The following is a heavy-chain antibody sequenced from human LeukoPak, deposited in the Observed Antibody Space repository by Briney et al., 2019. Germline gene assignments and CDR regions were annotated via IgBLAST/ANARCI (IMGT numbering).Heavy chain of an antibody. D-gene: IGHD3-22*01. CDR2: IYYSGCT. Sequence: PSETLSLTCTVSGASIISDTYYWGWIRQPPGKGLEWIGSIYYSGCTYYSPSLKSRVTMSVDTSTNQFSLKLISVTAADTALYYCARNFYASSGYYLDDFYFDFWGQGTLVTVSS. V-gene: IGHV4-39*07. J-gene: IGHJ4*02. CDR1: GASIISDTYY. CDR3: ARNFYASSGYYLDDFYFDF.